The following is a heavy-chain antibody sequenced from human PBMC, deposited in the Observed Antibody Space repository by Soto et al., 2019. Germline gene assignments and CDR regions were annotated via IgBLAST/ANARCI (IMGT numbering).Heavy chain of an antibody. CDR2: IIPIFGTA. CDR3: ARLTTVTTTGYYYYGMDV. Sequence: SVKVACNASGGTFISYAISWVRQAPGQGLEWMGGIIPIFGTANYAQKFQGRVTITADESTSTAYMELSSLRSEDTAVYYCARLTTVTTTGYYYYGMDVWGQGTTVTASS. D-gene: IGHD4-17*01. CDR1: GGTFISYA. V-gene: IGHV1-69*01. J-gene: IGHJ6*02.